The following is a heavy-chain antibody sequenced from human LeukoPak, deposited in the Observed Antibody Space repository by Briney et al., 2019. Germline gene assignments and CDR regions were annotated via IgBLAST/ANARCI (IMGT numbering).Heavy chain of an antibody. Sequence: GGSLRLSCAASGFTFSSYGMSWVRQAPGKGLEWVSAISGSGGSTYYADSVKGRFTISRDNSKNTLYLQMNSLRAEDTAVYYCAKSRRRSVAVADAFDIWGQGTMVTVSS. V-gene: IGHV3-23*01. CDR2: ISGSGGST. D-gene: IGHD2-15*01. J-gene: IGHJ3*02. CDR3: AKSRRRSVAVADAFDI. CDR1: GFTFSSYG.